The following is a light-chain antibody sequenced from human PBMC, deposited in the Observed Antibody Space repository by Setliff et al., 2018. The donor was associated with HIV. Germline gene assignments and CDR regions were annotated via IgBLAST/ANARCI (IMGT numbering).Light chain of an antibody. CDR2: TNN. CDR3: CSYAAGQSSYV. V-gene: IGLV1-44*01. Sequence: LTQPPSASGTPGQRVTISCSGSSSNIGSNTVNWYQQLPGTAPKLLIYTNNQRPSGVPDRFSGSKSGTSASLAISGLQSEDEADYYCCSYAAGQSSYVFGSGTKVTVL. J-gene: IGLJ1*01. CDR1: SSNIGSNT.